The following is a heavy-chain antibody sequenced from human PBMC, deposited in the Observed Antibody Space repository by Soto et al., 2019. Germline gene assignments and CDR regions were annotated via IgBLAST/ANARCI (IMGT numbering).Heavy chain of an antibody. CDR1: GFTFSSYA. CDR2: ISYDGSNK. Sequence: GGSLRLSCAASGFTFSSYAMHWVRQAPGKGLEWVAVISYDGSNKYYADSVKGRFTISRDNSKNTLYLQMNSLRAEDSFVYSCARVGGGGGLQYAFDIWGQGTMVTVSS. V-gene: IGHV3-30*04. CDR3: ARVGGGGGLQYAFDI. J-gene: IGHJ3*02. D-gene: IGHD3-16*01.